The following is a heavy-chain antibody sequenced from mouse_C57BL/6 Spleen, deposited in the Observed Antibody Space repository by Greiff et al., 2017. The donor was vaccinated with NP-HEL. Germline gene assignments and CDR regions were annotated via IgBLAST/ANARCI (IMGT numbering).Heavy chain of an antibody. CDR2: IYPRDGST. Sequence: VQLQQSDAELVKPGASVKISCKVSGYTFTDHTIHWMKQRPEQGLEWIGFIYPRDGSTKYNEKFKGKATLTADKSSSTAYMQLNSLTSEDSAVYFCARDDYDVSYAMDYWGQGTSVTVSS. D-gene: IGHD2-4*01. V-gene: IGHV1-78*01. CDR1: GYTFTDHT. CDR3: ARDDYDVSYAMDY. J-gene: IGHJ4*01.